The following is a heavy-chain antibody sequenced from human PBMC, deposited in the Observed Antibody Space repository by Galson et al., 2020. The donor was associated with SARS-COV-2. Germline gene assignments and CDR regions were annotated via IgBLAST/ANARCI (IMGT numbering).Heavy chain of an antibody. CDR3: ATLRDSRDYYKLPYYFDY. CDR2: IYPDASDT. J-gene: IGHJ4*02. V-gene: IGHV5-51*01. D-gene: IGHD4-17*01. CDR1: GYTFHTHW. Sequence: GESLKISCKSFGYTFHTHWIGWVRQMPGKGLEYMGIIYPDASDTRYSPSFQGHITISADKSITTAYLEWSSLKASETAIYYCATLRDSRDYYKLPYYFDYWGQGTLITVSS.